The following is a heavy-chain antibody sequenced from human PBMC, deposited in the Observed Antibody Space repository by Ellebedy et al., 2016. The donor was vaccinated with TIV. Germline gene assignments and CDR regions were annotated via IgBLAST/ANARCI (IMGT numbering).Heavy chain of an antibody. CDR3: AKLPAAGILFDY. CDR2: ISYDGSNK. CDR1: GFTFSSYG. D-gene: IGHD6-13*01. J-gene: IGHJ4*02. V-gene: IGHV3-30*18. Sequence: GGSLRLXXAASGFTFSSYGMHWVRQAPGKGLEWVAVISYDGSNKYYADSVKGRFTISRDNSKNTLYLQMNSLRAEDTAVYYCAKLPAAGILFDYWGQGTLVTVSS.